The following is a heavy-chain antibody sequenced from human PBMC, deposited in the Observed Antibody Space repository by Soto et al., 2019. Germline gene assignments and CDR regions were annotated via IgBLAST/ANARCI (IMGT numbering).Heavy chain of an antibody. CDR3: VRDRLTGTPRGAY. Sequence: GGSLRLSCTSSGFNFRDYAVTWVRQAPGKGLEWVGLIRSTGYGGSTEYAASVKGRFTISRDDSKSIAYLQMNSLQTEDTAVYYCVRDRLTGTPRGAYWGQGSLVTVSS. CDR1: GFNFRDYA. D-gene: IGHD1-20*01. V-gene: IGHV3-49*04. J-gene: IGHJ4*02. CDR2: IRSTGYGGST.